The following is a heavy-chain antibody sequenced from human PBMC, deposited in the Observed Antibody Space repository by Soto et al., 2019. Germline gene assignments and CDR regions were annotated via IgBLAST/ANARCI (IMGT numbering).Heavy chain of an antibody. CDR1: GFTFSSYA. CDR2: ISGDGSST. D-gene: IGHD3-9*01. V-gene: IGHV3-23*01. Sequence: GGSLRLSCAASGFTFSSYATSWVRQAPGKGLEWVSTISGDGSSTYFADSGKGRSTISRDNSKNTLYLQMNSLRAEDTAVYYCAKDWEFDWPNYYFDYWGQGTLVTVSS. CDR3: AKDWEFDWPNYYFDY. J-gene: IGHJ4*02.